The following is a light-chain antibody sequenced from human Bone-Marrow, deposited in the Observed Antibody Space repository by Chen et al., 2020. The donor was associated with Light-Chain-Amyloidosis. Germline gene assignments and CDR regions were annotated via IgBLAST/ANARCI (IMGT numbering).Light chain of an antibody. J-gene: IGLJ1*01. CDR1: SSDVGGDNH. CDR2: EVT. CDR3: SSYTITDTLV. V-gene: IGLV2-14*01. Sequence: QSALTQPASVSGAPGQSITISGTGTSSDVGGDNHVSWYQQHPDKAPKLMIYEVTNRPSWVPVRCSGSKSNNTASLTISELQTEDEADYFCSSYTITDTLVFGSGTRVTVL.